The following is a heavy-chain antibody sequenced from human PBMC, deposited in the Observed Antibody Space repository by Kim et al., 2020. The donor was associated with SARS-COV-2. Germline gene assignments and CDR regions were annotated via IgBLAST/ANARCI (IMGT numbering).Heavy chain of an antibody. V-gene: IGHV3-23*01. CDR3: ARNHAFDS. J-gene: IGHJ4*02. CDR2: VAHTGVAT. CDR1: GYTFSCCD. Sequence: GGSLRLSCAGSGYTFSCCDMTWVRQAPGKGLEWVSTVAHTGVATSYADSVKGRFTVSRDNSKNTLFLQMNSLRAEDTAVYYCARNHAFDSWGPGTLVTVS.